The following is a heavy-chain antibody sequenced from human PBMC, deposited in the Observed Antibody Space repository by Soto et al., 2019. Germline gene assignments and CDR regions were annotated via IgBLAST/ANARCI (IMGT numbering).Heavy chain of an antibody. CDR3: AKDRVVGWWQPLGHYGMDV. CDR2: ISGSGGST. Sequence: PGGSLRLSCAASGFTFSSYAMSWVRQAPGKGLEWVSAISGSGGSTYYADSVKGRFTISRDNSKNTLYLQMNSLRAEDTAVYYCAKDRVVGWWQPLGHYGMDVWGQGTTVTVSS. CDR1: GFTFSSYA. V-gene: IGHV3-23*01. D-gene: IGHD3-22*01. J-gene: IGHJ6*02.